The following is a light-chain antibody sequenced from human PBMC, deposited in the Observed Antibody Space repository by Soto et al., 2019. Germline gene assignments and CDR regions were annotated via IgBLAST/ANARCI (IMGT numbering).Light chain of an antibody. Sequence: DIQLTQSPSTLSASVGDRVAITCRASQSINNWLAWYQLKPGKAPKLLIYDASTLESGVPSRFSGSGSGTEFTLTISSLQPDDFATYYCQQYASYSPMFGQGTKVDIK. CDR1: QSINNW. V-gene: IGKV1-5*01. J-gene: IGKJ1*01. CDR3: QQYASYSPM. CDR2: DAS.